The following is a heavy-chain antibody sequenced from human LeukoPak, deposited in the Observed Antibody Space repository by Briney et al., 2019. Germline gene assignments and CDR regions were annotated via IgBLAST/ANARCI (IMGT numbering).Heavy chain of an antibody. D-gene: IGHD6-13*01. CDR3: AKLGQQLVYYYYMDV. CDR1: GFTFSSYA. J-gene: IGHJ6*03. V-gene: IGHV3-23*01. CDR2: ISGSGGST. Sequence: GGSLRLSCAASGFTFSSYAMSWVRQAPGKGLEWVSAISGSGGSTYYADSVKGRFTISRDNSKNTLYLQMNSLRAEDTAVYYCAKLGQQLVYYYYMDVWGKGTTVTVSS.